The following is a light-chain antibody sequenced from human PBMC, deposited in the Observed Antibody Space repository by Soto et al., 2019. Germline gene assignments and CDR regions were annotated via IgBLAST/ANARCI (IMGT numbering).Light chain of an antibody. J-gene: IGKJ1*01. CDR3: QKSYGTPT. CDR1: ESISHY. Sequence: DIQVTQSPSSLSASEGGKATITCRASESISHYVSWYQQKPGSAPQLLLHSASIFQSGVPSRFSGSGSGTDITPTISSLQPEDFATDYYQKSYGTPTFGQGTKVESK. CDR2: SAS. V-gene: IGKV1-39*01.